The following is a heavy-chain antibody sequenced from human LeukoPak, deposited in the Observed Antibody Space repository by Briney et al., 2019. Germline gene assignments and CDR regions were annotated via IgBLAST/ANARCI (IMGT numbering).Heavy chain of an antibody. CDR2: ISYDGSNK. D-gene: IGHD6-6*01. CDR3: AREYSTSYYYFDY. Sequence: GGSLRLSCAASGFTFSSYAMHWVRQTPGKGLEWVAVISYDGSNKHYGDSVKGRFTISRDNSKNTLYLQMNSLRAEDTGVYNCAREYSTSYYYFDYWGQGTLVTVSS. V-gene: IGHV3-30-3*01. J-gene: IGHJ4*02. CDR1: GFTFSSYA.